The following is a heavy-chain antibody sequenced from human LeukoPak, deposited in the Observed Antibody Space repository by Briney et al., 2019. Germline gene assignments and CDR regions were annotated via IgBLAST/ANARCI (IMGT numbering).Heavy chain of an antibody. CDR3: AKQLGYCSDGSCYFPY. CDR1: GFTLSPNA. V-gene: IGHV3-23*01. J-gene: IGHJ4*02. D-gene: IGHD2-15*01. CDR2: ILGNNVKT. Sequence: GGSLRLSCVASGFTLSPNAMNWIRQDPVQGLEWVSIILGNNVKTYAESVKGRFTISRDNSKNTLYLQMDSLRAEDTAVYYCAKQLGYCSDGSCYFPYWGQGTLVTVSS.